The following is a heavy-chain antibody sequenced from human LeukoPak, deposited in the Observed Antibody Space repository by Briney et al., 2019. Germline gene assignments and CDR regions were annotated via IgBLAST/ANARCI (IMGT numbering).Heavy chain of an antibody. Sequence: SETLSLTCTVSGVSINSHYWSWIRQPPGKGLEWIGFIYDSGSTNYKSSLERRVTMTLDTSKNQFSLKLNSVTAADTAVYYCARVLQNYYHLDVWGKGTAVTASS. J-gene: IGHJ6*03. CDR3: ARVLQNYYHLDV. CDR1: GVSINSHY. D-gene: IGHD3-3*01. V-gene: IGHV4-59*11. CDR2: IYDSGST.